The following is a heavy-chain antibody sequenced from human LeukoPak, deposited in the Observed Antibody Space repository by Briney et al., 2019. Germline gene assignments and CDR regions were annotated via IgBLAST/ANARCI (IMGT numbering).Heavy chain of an antibody. Sequence: GGSLRLSCAASGFTFSSYEMNWVRQAPGKGLEWVSYISSSGSTIYYADSVKGRFTISRDNSKNTLYLQMNSLRAEDTAVYYCAKDSPLQDDPWGQGTLVTVSS. CDR3: AKDSPLQDDP. V-gene: IGHV3-48*03. J-gene: IGHJ5*02. CDR2: ISSSGSTI. CDR1: GFTFSSYE.